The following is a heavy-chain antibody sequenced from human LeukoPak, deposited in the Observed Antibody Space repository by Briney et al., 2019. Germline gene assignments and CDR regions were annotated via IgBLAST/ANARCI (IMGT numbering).Heavy chain of an antibody. CDR2: ISETTTYT. D-gene: IGHD5-18*01. Sequence: PGGFLRLSCVASGFTLSTYNMNWVRQAPGKGLEWVSSISETTTYTYYADSVKGRFTISRDNALNSLYLQMNSLRAEDTAVYYCARALGYSYGLWLDYWGQGTLVTVSS. J-gene: IGHJ4*02. CDR1: GFTLSTYN. V-gene: IGHV3-21*06. CDR3: ARALGYSYGLWLDY.